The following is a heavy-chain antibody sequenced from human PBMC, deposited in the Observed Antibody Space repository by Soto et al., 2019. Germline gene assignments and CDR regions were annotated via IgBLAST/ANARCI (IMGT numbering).Heavy chain of an antibody. J-gene: IGHJ5*02. CDR1: GFSVTANS. V-gene: IGHV3-53*01. D-gene: IGHD6-13*01. CDR3: ARQLSGSWYNWFDP. Sequence: EMQLVESGGGLIQPGGSLRLSCAASGFSVTANSMSWVRQAPGKGLEWVSVMHSDVTTYYADSVKGRFIISRDNSKNTLYLQMSNLRGEDAASYFCARQLSGSWYNWFDPWGQGTLVTVSS. CDR2: MHSDVTT.